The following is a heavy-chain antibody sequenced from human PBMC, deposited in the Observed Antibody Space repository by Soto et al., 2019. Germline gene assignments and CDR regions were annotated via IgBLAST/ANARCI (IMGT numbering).Heavy chain of an antibody. D-gene: IGHD2-2*01. CDR2: IGTAGDT. Sequence: GGSLRLSCAASGFTFSSYDMHWVRQATGKGLEWVSAIGTAGDTYYPGSVKGRFTISRDNAKNSLYLQMNSLRAEDTAVYYCARDPNIVLVPAALRSYYYYYGMDVWGQGTTVTVSS. J-gene: IGHJ6*02. CDR1: GFTFSSYD. V-gene: IGHV3-13*01. CDR3: ARDPNIVLVPAALRSYYYYYGMDV.